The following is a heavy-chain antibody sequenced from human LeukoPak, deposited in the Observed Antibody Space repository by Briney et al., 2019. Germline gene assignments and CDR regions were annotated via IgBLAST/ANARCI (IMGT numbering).Heavy chain of an antibody. D-gene: IGHD3-9*01. J-gene: IGHJ4*02. V-gene: IGHV1-2*02. CDR3: ARVRYRLAETYIDY. Sequence: ASVKVSCKASGYIFTGYYMHWVRQAPGQGLEWMGWINPNSGDTNYAQKFQGRVTMTRDTSISMAYMELSRLRSDDTAVYYCARVRYRLAETYIDYWGQGTLVTVSS. CDR1: GYIFTGYY. CDR2: INPNSGDT.